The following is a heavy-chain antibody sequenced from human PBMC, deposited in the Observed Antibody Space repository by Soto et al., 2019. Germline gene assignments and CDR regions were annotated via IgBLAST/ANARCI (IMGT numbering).Heavy chain of an antibody. CDR3: ARLDSSGWSLPSDY. CDR2: IYYSGST. CDR1: GGSISSYY. Sequence: QVQLQESGPGLVKPSETLSLTCTVSGGSISSYYWSWIRQPPGKGLEWIGYIYYSGSTNYNPSLKSRVTISVDTSKNQFSLKLSSVTAADTAVYYCARLDSSGWSLPSDYWGQGTLVTVSS. J-gene: IGHJ4*02. V-gene: IGHV4-59*08. D-gene: IGHD6-19*01.